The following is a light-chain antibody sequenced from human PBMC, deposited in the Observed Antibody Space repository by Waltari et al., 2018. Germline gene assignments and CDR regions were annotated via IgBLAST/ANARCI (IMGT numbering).Light chain of an antibody. J-gene: IGLJ1*01. V-gene: IGLV2-14*01. CDR2: EVT. CDR3: NSYASSSSYV. Sequence: QSALTQPASVSGSPGQSITISCTGTSSDVGGYNYVSWYQQHPGKAPKLMIYEVTNRPSGVSYRFSGSKSGNTASLTISGLQAVDEADYYCNSYASSSSYVFGTGTKVTVL. CDR1: SSDVGGYNY.